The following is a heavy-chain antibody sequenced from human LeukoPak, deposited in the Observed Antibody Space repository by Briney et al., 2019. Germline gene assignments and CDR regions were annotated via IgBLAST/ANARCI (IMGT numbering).Heavy chain of an antibody. Sequence: GESLMISCKGSGYSFTTYWIGWVRQMPGKGLEWMGIIYPGDSDTRYSPSFQGQVTISADKSISTAYLQWSSLKASDTAMYYCARVSGGSIAAPRTGDHDAFDIWGQGTMVTVSS. D-gene: IGHD6-13*01. CDR3: ARVSGGSIAAPRTGDHDAFDI. V-gene: IGHV5-51*01. CDR2: IYPGDSDT. CDR1: GYSFTTYW. J-gene: IGHJ3*02.